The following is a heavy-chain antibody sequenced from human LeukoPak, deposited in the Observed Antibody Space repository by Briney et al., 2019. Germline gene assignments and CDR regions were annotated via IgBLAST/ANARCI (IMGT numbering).Heavy chain of an antibody. V-gene: IGHV3-7*01. CDR3: AKDSYSKVAF. D-gene: IGHD6-13*01. CDR2: IKNDGAVK. Sequence: GGSLRLSCAASGFTFSYHWMTWVRQAPGKGLEWVANIKNDGAVKNYVDSVKGRFTISRDNAKNSLYLQMNSLRAEDTAVYYCAKDSYSKVAFWGQGVLVTVSP. J-gene: IGHJ4*02. CDR1: GFTFSYHW.